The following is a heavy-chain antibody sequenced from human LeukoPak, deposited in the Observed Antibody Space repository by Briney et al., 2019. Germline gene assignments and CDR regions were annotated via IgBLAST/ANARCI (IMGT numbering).Heavy chain of an antibody. CDR3: ARDIFRKYSSSWYEGYYYYGMDV. CDR1: GFTVSSNY. CDR2: IYRGGSP. J-gene: IGHJ6*02. V-gene: IGHV3-66*01. Sequence: GGSLRLSGAASGFTVSSNYMSWVRQAPGKGLEWVSVIYRGGSPYYADSVKGRFTISRDNSKNTLYLQMNSLRAEDTAVYYCARDIFRKYSSSWYEGYYYYGMDVWGQGTTVTVSS. D-gene: IGHD6-13*01.